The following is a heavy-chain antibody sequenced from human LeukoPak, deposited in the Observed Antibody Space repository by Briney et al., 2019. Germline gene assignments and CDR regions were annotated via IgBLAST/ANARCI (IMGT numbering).Heavy chain of an antibody. CDR3: AKGGRETAPWPRFYSSIEGWGCDY. CDR2: ISGSGGST. V-gene: IGHV3-23*01. CDR1: GFTFSSYA. Sequence: GGSLRLSCAASGFTFSSYAMSWVRQAPGKGLEWVSAISGSGGSTYYADSVKGRFTISRDNSKNTLYLQMNSLRDEDTAVYYCAKGGRETAPWPRFYSSIEGWGCDYWGQGTLVTVSS. J-gene: IGHJ4*02. D-gene: IGHD6-13*01.